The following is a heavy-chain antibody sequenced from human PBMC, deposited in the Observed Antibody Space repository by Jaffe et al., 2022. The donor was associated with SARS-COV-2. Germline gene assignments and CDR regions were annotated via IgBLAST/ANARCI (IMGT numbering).Heavy chain of an antibody. CDR1: GYSFDNYW. CDR3: TRRSGRGHGFDM. V-gene: IGHV5-51*01. Sequence: EAQLVQSGAEVKKPGESLKISCEASGYSFDNYWIAWVRQMPGKGLQYMGIIYPDDSVTQYSPSFQGQVTLSVDKSISTAYLQWRSLKASDTAIYYCTRRSGRGHGFDMWGQGTLVTVSS. J-gene: IGHJ3*02. CDR2: IYPDDSVT. D-gene: IGHD3-10*01.